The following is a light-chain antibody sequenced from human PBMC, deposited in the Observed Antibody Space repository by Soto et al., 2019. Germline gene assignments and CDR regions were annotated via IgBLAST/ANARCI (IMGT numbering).Light chain of an antibody. V-gene: IGKV3-11*01. Sequence: IVLTQSPATLSLSPGERATLSCRASRSVSSYLGWYQQKPGQAPRLLIYDASQRATGVPSRFSGSGSGTDFTLTISSLEPEDFAVYFCQQRSSWPPYTFGGGTKVELK. J-gene: IGKJ4*01. CDR2: DAS. CDR1: RSVSSY. CDR3: QQRSSWPPYT.